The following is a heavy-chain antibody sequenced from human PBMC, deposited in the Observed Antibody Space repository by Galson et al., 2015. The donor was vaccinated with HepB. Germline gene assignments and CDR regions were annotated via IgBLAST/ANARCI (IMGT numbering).Heavy chain of an antibody. J-gene: IGHJ5*02. CDR1: GFIFRHHA. Sequence: SLRLSCAGSGFIFRHHAMAWIRRAPGKGLEWVSGINGRGSTRSYSAAVKGRFSISRDNSKDTVFLQMDNLRAEDTAVYYCVKEGSWFGGDWFDPWGQGALVTVS. CDR3: VKEGSWFGGDWFDP. D-gene: IGHD3-16*01. V-gene: IGHV3-23*01. CDR2: INGRGSTR.